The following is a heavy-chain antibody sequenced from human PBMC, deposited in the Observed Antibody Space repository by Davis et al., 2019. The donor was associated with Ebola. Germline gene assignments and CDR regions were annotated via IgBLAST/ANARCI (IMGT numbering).Heavy chain of an antibody. CDR1: GYTFSYRY. D-gene: IGHD2-2*01. V-gene: IGHV1-69*13. Sequence: AASVKVSCKASGYTFSYRYLHWVRQAPGQGLEWMGGIIPIFGTANYAQKFQGRVTITADESTSTAYMELSSLRSEDTAVYYCARGGPYCSSTSCYAEWFDPWGQGTLVTVSS. J-gene: IGHJ5*02. CDR2: IIPIFGTA. CDR3: ARGGPYCSSTSCYAEWFDP.